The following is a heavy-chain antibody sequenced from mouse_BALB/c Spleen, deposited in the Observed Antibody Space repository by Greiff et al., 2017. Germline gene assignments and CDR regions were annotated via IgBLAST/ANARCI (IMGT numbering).Heavy chain of an antibody. CDR3: TRAGGSSTWCAY. CDR1: GFTFSSFG. Sequence: EVKLVESGGGLVQPGGSRKLSCAASGFTFSSFGMHWVRQAPEKGLEWVAYISSGSSTIYYADTVKGRFTISRDNPKNTLFLQMTSLRSEDTAMYYCTRAGGSSTWCAYGGQGTLVTVSA. J-gene: IGHJ3*01. V-gene: IGHV5-17*02. CDR2: ISSGSSTI. D-gene: IGHD1-1*01.